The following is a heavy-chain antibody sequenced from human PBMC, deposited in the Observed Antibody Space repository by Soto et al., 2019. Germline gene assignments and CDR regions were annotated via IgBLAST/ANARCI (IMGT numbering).Heavy chain of an antibody. J-gene: IGHJ5*02. CDR3: ARWNFSDSGYHFAL. D-gene: IGHD3-22*01. V-gene: IGHV1-69*06. CDR1: GDTFSNQG. CDR2: IVPLFGTP. Sequence: QVQLVQSGAEVKKPGSSVKVSCKASGDTFSNQGISWVRQAPGQGLEWMGGIVPLFGTPNSAEKFQGRVSITADTSTSTVYLELRTLRSADTAVYYCARWNFSDSGYHFALWGQGTLVTVSS.